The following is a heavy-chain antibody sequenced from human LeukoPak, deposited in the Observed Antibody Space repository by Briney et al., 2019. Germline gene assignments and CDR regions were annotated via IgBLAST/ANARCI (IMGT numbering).Heavy chain of an antibody. Sequence: ASVKVSCKASGYTFTGYYMHWVRQAPGQGLEWMGRINPNSGGTNYAQKFQGRVTMTRDTSISTAYMELSRLRSDDTAVYYCARVGYYDSSGYYLDAFDIWGQGQWSPSLQ. CDR2: INPNSGGT. CDR1: GYTFTGYY. D-gene: IGHD3-22*01. V-gene: IGHV1-2*06. CDR3: ARVGYYDSSGYYLDAFDI. J-gene: IGHJ3*02.